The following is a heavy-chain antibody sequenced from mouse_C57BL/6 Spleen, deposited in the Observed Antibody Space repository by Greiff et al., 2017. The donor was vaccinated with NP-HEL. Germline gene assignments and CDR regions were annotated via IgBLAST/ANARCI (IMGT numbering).Heavy chain of an antibody. CDR3: ARKGPLDV. CDR2: IYPGDGDT. J-gene: IGHJ1*03. CDR1: GYAFSSSW. Sequence: VQLQQSGPELVKPGASVKISCKASGYAFSSSWMNWVKQRPGKGLEWIGRIYPGDGDTNYNGKFKGKATLTADKSSSTAYMQLSSLTSEDSAVYFCARKGPLDVWGTGTTVTVSS. V-gene: IGHV1-82*01. D-gene: IGHD1-2*01.